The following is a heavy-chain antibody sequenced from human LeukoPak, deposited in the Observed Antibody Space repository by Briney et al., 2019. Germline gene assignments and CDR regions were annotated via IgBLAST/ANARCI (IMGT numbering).Heavy chain of an antibody. Sequence: GGSLRLSCAASGFTFSSYAMHWVRQAPGKGLEYVSAISSNGGSTYYANSVKGRFTISRDNSKNTLYLQMDSLRADDTAVYYCAREAAAGTWGFFDYWGQGTLVTVSS. CDR3: AREAAAGTWGFFDY. CDR2: ISSNGGST. D-gene: IGHD6-13*01. CDR1: GFTFSSYA. J-gene: IGHJ4*02. V-gene: IGHV3-64*01.